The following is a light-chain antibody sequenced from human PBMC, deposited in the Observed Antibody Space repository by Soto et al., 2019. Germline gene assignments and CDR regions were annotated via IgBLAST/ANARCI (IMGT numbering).Light chain of an antibody. J-gene: IGKJ5*01. CDR3: QQYGSSPIT. CDR2: NTS. V-gene: IGKV3-20*01. CDR1: QSINSKS. Sequence: EIVLTQSPGTLSLSPGEGATVSCRVSQSINSKSLVWYQRKFGQAPRLLIYNTSSRAAGIPDRFSGSGSGTDFTLSISRLEPEVVAVYYCQQYGSSPITFGQGTRLEIK.